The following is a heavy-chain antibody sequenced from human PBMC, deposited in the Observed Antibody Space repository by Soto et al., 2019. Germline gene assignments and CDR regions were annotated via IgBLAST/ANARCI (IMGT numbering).Heavy chain of an antibody. CDR1: GGSFSGYY. CDR2: INHSGST. J-gene: IGHJ6*02. Sequence: PSETLSLTCAVYGGSFSGYYWSWIRQPPGKGLEWIGEINHSGSTNYYPSLKSRVTISVDTSKNQFSLKLSFVAAAVTAVYYCARRLRNYYYYGMDVWGQGTTVTVSS. CDR3: ARRLRNYYYYGMDV. V-gene: IGHV4-34*01.